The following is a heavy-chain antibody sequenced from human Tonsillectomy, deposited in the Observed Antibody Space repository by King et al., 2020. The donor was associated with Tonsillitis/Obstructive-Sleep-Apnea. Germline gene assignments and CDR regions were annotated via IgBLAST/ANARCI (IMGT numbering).Heavy chain of an antibody. CDR1: GFTFGDYA. D-gene: IGHD2-2*01. CDR2: ISWNSDIT. J-gene: IGHJ4*02. CDR3: AKDRVPAARGLFDY. Sequence: VQLVESGGGLVQPGRSLRVACAASGFTFGDYAMHWVRQVPGKGLEWVSGISWNSDITGYADSVKGRFTISRDNSKNTLYLQMNSLRAEDTAVYYCAKDRVPAARGLFDYWGQGTLVTVSS. V-gene: IGHV3-9*01.